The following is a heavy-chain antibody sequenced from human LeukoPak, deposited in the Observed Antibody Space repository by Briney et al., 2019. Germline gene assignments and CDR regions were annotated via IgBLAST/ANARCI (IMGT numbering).Heavy chain of an antibody. CDR3: ARATAGATTLNYYYYSMDV. D-gene: IGHD1-26*01. Sequence: GGSLRLSCVGSGFAFNSYTMTWVRQAPGKGLEWVSSITSTSAYRQYADSVRGRFTISRDNAKNSLYLQMNSLGAEDTAVYHCARATAGATTLNYYYYSMDVWGKGTTVTVSS. CDR1: GFAFNSYT. CDR2: ITSTSAYR. V-gene: IGHV3-21*01. J-gene: IGHJ6*03.